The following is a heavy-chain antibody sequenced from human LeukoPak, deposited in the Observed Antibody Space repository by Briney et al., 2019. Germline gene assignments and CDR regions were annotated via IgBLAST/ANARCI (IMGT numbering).Heavy chain of an antibody. J-gene: IGHJ4*02. CDR2: INHSGST. CDR1: GASFSDYY. CDR3: ARGIRSYYDSSGIYYFDY. V-gene: IGHV4-34*01. D-gene: IGHD3-22*01. Sequence: SETLSLTCVVYGASFSDYYWSWIRQSPGKGLEWIGEINHSGSTNYNPSLKSRVTISVDTSKNQFSLKLSSVTAADTAVYYCARGIRSYYDSSGIYYFDYWGQGTLVTVSS.